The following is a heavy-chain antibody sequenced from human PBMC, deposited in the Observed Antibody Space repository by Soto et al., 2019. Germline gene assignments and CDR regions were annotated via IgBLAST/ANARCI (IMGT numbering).Heavy chain of an antibody. CDR1: GFTLSGFD. V-gene: IGHV3-73*01. D-gene: IGHD2-15*01. CDR3: TRRYCSGGSCFSYFYC. CDR2: IKTKVESYAT. J-gene: IGHJ4*01. Sequence: HPGGSLRLSCAASGFTLSGFDIHWVRQASGEGLEWVGRIKTKVESYATELAASVKGRFTISRDDPKNTAYLEMNSLKTEDTAVYYCTRRYCSGGSCFSYFYCWG.